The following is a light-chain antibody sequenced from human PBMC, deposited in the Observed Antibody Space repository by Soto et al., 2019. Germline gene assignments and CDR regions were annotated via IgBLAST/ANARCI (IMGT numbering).Light chain of an antibody. J-gene: IGKJ1*01. V-gene: IGKV3-20*01. Sequence: EIVLTQSPGTLSLSPGETATLPCRASQSVKSSYLAWYQHKPGQAPRLVIYGKSSRATGIPDRLSGSGSGTDFTLTISRLEPEDFATYYCLQHNSYPWTCGQGTKVDI. CDR3: LQHNSYPWT. CDR2: GKS. CDR1: QSVKSSY.